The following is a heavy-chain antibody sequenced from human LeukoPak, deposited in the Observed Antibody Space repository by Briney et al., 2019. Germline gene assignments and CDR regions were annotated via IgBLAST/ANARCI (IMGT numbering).Heavy chain of an antibody. D-gene: IGHD3-10*01. J-gene: IGHJ4*02. Sequence: GGSLRLSRAVSGFTFSSYSMNWVRQAPGKGLEWVSSISSSSSYIYYADSVKGRFTISRDNAKNSLYLQMNSLRAEDTAVYYCARPSFTDYYGSGSYPGPLDYWGQGTLVTVSS. CDR3: ARPSFTDYYGSGSYPGPLDY. CDR1: GFTFSSYS. CDR2: ISSSSSYI. V-gene: IGHV3-21*01.